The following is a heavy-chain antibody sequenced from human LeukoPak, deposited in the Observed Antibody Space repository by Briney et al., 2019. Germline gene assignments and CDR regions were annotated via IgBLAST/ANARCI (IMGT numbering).Heavy chain of an antibody. V-gene: IGHV1-69*01. Sequence: ASVKVSCKASGDTFSNYGLSWVRQAPGQGLEWMGGIIPMFGTVNYAQKFQGRVTITADESTSTVYMELSSLRSEDTAVYYCARDPSCSSTSCYGLVYWGQGTLVTVSS. CDR1: GDTFSNYG. J-gene: IGHJ4*02. D-gene: IGHD2-2*01. CDR3: ARDPSCSSTSCYGLVY. CDR2: IIPMFGTV.